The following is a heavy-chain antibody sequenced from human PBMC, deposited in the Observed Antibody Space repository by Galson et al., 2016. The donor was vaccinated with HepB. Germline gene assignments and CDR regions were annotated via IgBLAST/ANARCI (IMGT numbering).Heavy chain of an antibody. D-gene: IGHD6-19*01. Sequence: PALVKPTQTLTLTCTFSGFSLSTSGVCVSWIRQPPGKALEWLALIDWDDDKYYSTSLKTRLTISKDTSKNQVVLTMTNMDPVDTATYYGARMPGIAVAGSHFDYWGQGTLVTVSS. V-gene: IGHV2-70*01. CDR2: IDWDDDK. J-gene: IGHJ4*02. CDR3: ARMPGIAVAGSHFDY. CDR1: GFSLSTSGVC.